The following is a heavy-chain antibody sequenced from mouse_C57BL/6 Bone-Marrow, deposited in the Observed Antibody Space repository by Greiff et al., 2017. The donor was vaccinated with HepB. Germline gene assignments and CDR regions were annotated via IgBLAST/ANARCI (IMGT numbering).Heavy chain of an antibody. CDR3: ARSKVLLWYFDV. V-gene: IGHV1-81*01. Sequence: VQLQQSGAELARPGASVKLSCKASGYTFTSYGISWVKQRTGQGLEWIGEIYPRSGNTYYNEKFKGKATLTADKSSSTAYMELRSLTSEDSAVYFCARSKVLLWYFDVWGTGTTVTVSS. J-gene: IGHJ1*03. CDR2: IYPRSGNT. D-gene: IGHD1-1*01. CDR1: GYTFTSYG.